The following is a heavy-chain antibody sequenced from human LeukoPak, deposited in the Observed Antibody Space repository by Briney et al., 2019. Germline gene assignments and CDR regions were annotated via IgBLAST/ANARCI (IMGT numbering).Heavy chain of an antibody. D-gene: IGHD2-21*02. CDR1: GFTFSSYA. V-gene: IGHV3-23*01. CDR3: EKDLGGSGDYRPY. Sequence: GSLRLSXAASGFTFSSYAMSWVRQAPGKGLEWVSAISGSDGSTYYADSVKGRFTISRDNSKNTLYLQMNSLSAEDTAVYYCEKDLGGSGDYRPYWGQGSVVTVSS. CDR2: ISGSDGST. J-gene: IGHJ4*02.